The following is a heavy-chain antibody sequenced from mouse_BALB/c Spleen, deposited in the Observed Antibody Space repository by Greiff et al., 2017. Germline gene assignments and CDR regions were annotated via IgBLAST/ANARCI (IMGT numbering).Heavy chain of an antibody. Sequence: EVQLVESGPSLVKPSQTLSLTCSVTGDSITSGYWNWIRKFPGNKLEYMGYISYSGSTYYNPSLKSRISITRDTSKNQYYLQLNSVTTEDTATYYCARSPGTGSYYFDYWGQGTTLTVSS. V-gene: IGHV3-8*02. D-gene: IGHD3-3*01. CDR1: GDSITSGY. CDR2: ISYSGST. CDR3: ARSPGTGSYYFDY. J-gene: IGHJ2*01.